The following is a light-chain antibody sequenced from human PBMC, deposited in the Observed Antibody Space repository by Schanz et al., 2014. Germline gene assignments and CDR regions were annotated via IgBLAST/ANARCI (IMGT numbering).Light chain of an antibody. Sequence: EIVLTQSPGTLSLSPGERATLSCRASQSVSSSYLAWYQQKPGQAPRLLIFGASTRAAGVPARFSGSGSGTDFTLTISSLQSEDFAVYYCHQYSDWPPWTFGQGTTVDIK. CDR1: QSVSSSY. CDR2: GAS. CDR3: HQYSDWPPWT. V-gene: IGKV3-15*01. J-gene: IGKJ1*01.